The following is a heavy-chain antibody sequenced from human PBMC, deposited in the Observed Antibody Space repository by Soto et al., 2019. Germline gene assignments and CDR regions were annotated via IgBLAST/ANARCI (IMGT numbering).Heavy chain of an antibody. Sequence: GGSLRLSCVVSGFTLSIYSMNWVRQAPGKGLEWVAYISSSGSTIYYADSVKGRFTISRDNAKNSLYLQMNSLRAEDTAVYYCARFDLGWFDPWGQGTLVTVSS. J-gene: IGHJ5*02. CDR3: ARFDLGWFDP. CDR1: GFTLSIYS. CDR2: ISSSGSTI. D-gene: IGHD3-16*01. V-gene: IGHV3-48*01.